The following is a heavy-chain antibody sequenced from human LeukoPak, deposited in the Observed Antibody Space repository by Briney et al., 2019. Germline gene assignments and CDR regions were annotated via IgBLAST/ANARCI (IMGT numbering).Heavy chain of an antibody. CDR3: ASERIEVDAFDI. CDR2: ISSSGST. Sequence: PSETLSLTCAVYGGSFSGYYWSWIRQPAGKGLEWIGRISSSGSTNYNPSLKSRVTISVDTSKNQFSLKLSSVTAADTAVYYCASERIEVDAFDIWGQGTMVTVSS. CDR1: GGSFSGYY. J-gene: IGHJ3*02. D-gene: IGHD2-15*01. V-gene: IGHV4-59*10.